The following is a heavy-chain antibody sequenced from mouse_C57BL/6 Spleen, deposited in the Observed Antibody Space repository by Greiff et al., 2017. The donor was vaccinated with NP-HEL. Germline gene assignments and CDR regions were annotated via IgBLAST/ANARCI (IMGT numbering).Heavy chain of an antibody. CDR2: ISYSGST. CDR1: GYSITSGYG. CDR3: PRTAMIKY. Sequence: DVKLQESGPGLVKPSQSLSLTCTVTGYSITSGYGWNWIRQFPGNKLEWMGYISYSGSTNYNQSLKSRISITRDTSKNQFFLQLNSVTTEDTATYYCPRTAMIKYWGQGTTLTVSS. D-gene: IGHD1-2*01. J-gene: IGHJ2*01. V-gene: IGHV3-2*02.